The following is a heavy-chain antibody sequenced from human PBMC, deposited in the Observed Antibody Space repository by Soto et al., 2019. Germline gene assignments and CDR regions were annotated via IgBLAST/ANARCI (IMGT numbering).Heavy chain of an antibody. CDR3: KLEPGIAVACPAPMHVYFDY. J-gene: IGHJ4*02. CDR2: INPSGGST. Sequence: GASVKVSCKASGYTFTSYYMHWVRQAPGQGLEWMGIINPSGGSTSYAQKFQGRVTMTRDTSTSTVYMELSSLRSEDTAVYYCKLEPGIAVACPAPMHVYFDYWGQGTLVTVSS. CDR1: GYTFTSYY. D-gene: IGHD6-19*01. V-gene: IGHV1-46*01.